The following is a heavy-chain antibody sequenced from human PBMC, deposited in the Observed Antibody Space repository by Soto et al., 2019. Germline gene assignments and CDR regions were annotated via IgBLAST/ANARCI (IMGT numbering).Heavy chain of an antibody. CDR1: GGTFSSYA. V-gene: IGHV1-69*13. D-gene: IGHD6-13*01. CDR3: ARDSNQQLVGYYYGMDV. CDR2: IIPIFGTA. Sequence: SVKVSCKASGGTFSSYAISWVRQAPGQGLEWMGGIIPIFGTANYAQKFQGRVTITADESTSTAYMELSSLRSEDTAVYYCARDSNQQLVGYYYGMDVWGQGTKVTVSS. J-gene: IGHJ6*02.